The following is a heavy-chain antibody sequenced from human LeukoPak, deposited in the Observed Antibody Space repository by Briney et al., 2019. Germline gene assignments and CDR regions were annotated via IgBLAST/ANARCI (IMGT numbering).Heavy chain of an antibody. J-gene: IGHJ2*01. V-gene: IGHV1-46*01. CDR1: GYTFTSYY. CDR3: AREVYYYGSGSYYNNVVAWYFDL. D-gene: IGHD3-10*01. Sequence: GASVKVSCKASGYTFTSYYMHWVRQAPGQGLEWMGIINPSGGSTSYAQKFQGRVTITADESTSTAYMELSSLRSEDTAVYYCAREVYYYGSGSYYNNVVAWYFDLWGRGTLVTVSS. CDR2: INPSGGST.